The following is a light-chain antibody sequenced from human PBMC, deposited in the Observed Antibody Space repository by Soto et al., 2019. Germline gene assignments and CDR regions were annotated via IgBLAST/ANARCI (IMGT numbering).Light chain of an antibody. CDR3: QQYNSWPLT. V-gene: IGKV1-5*03. J-gene: IGKJ4*01. CDR2: KAS. Sequence: DIQMTQSPSTLSAAVGDRVTITCRASQSISSWLAWYQQQPGKAPKLLIYKASSLQSGVPSRFSGGGSGTEFTLTISSLQPDDFATYYCQQYNSWPLTFGGGTKVEIK. CDR1: QSISSW.